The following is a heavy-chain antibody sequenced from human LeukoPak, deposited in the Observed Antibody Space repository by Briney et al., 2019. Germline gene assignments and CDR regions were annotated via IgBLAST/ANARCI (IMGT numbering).Heavy chain of an antibody. J-gene: IGHJ4*02. CDR2: INGGDGIT. V-gene: IGHV1-3*01. Sequence: GASVKVSCKTSGYTFTNYAIHWVRQAPGQRLEWMGWINGGDGITKHSQRFQGRVTITRDTSASTVYMELSSLTSEDTALYYCAREGQGCDFGYWGQGTLVTVSS. CDR1: GYTFTNYA. CDR3: AREGQGCDFGY.